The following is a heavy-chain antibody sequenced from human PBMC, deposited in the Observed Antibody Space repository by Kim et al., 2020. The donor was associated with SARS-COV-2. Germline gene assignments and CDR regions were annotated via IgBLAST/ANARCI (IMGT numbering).Heavy chain of an antibody. CDR1: GFTFSSYG. CDR2: ISYDGSNK. CDR3: AREENSQGYYFDY. D-gene: IGHD6-13*01. V-gene: IGHV3-33*05. Sequence: GGSLRLSCAASGFTFSSYGMHWVRQAPGKGLEWVAVISYDGSNKYYADSVKGRFTISRDNSKNTLYLQMNSLRAEDTAVYYCAREENSQGYYFDYWGQGTLVTVSS. J-gene: IGHJ4*02.